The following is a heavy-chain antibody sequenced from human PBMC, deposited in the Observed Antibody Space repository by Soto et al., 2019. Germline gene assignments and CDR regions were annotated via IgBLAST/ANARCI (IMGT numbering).Heavy chain of an antibody. CDR2: IVAYNGHT. J-gene: IGHJ4*02. D-gene: IGHD1-26*01. V-gene: IGHV1-18*01. Sequence: QVQLVQSGAEVKKPGASVKVSCKASGYTFTNFGISWVRQAPGQGLEWMGWIVAYNGHTTHAQNFQGRVTMTTGTSTSAAYMELRSLRSDDTAVYYCARGETPIDYWGQGTLVTVSS. CDR3: ARGETPIDY. CDR1: GYTFTNFG.